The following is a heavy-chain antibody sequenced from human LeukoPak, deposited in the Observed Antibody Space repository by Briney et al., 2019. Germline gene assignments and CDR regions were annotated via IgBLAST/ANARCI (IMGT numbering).Heavy chain of an antibody. V-gene: IGHV1-2*02. Sequence: GASVKVSCKTSGGTFSSSAITWVRQAPGQGLEWMGWINPNSGGTNYAQKFQGRVTMTRDTSITTVYMELNRLRSDDTAVYFCARGPHDYGDYWGQGTLVTVSS. J-gene: IGHJ4*02. CDR3: ARGPHDYGDY. CDR1: GGTFSSSA. CDR2: INPNSGGT.